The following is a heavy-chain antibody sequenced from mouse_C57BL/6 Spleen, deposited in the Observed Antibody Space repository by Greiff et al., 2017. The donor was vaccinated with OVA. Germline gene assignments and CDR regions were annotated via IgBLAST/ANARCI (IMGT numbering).Heavy chain of an antibody. V-gene: IGHV1-80*01. J-gene: IGHJ2*01. D-gene: IGHD1-1*01. Sequence: VQLQQSGAELVKPGASVKISCKASGYAFSSYWMNWVKQRPGKGLEWIGKIYPGDGDTNYNEKFKGKATLTADKSSSTAYMQLSSLTSEDSAVYFCAKTTVLAPDYLDYWGQGTTLTVSS. CDR1: GYAFSSYW. CDR3: AKTTVLAPDYLDY. CDR2: IYPGDGDT.